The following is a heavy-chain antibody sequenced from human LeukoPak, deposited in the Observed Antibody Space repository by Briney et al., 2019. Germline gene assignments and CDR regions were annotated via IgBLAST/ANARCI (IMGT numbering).Heavy chain of an antibody. CDR3: AKTTAGYSSGRYPGWPVDY. CDR1: GFTFGSFA. V-gene: IGHV3-23*01. J-gene: IGHJ4*02. CDR2: ISGGGGST. D-gene: IGHD6-19*01. Sequence: GGSLRLSCAASGFTFGSFAMYWVRQAPGKGPEGFSGISGGGGSTFYADSVKGRFTISRDNSENTVYLQMNSLRADDTAVYYCAKTTAGYSSGRYPGWPVDYWGQGTLVTVSS.